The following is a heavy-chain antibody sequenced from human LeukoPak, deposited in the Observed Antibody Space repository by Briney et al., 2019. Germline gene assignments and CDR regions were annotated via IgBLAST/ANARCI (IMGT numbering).Heavy chain of an antibody. V-gene: IGHV1-8*01. CDR2: MNPNSGNT. CDR1: VYTFTSFD. CDR3: ARVPSQVRGQRVTYYVGGSYRSSTPNWFDP. Sequence: ASVNLSCKASVYTFTSFDVNWVRQATRQGREWMRWMNPNSGNTGYAQKFQGRVTMTRHTSLSTPYMELSSLRSEDTAVYYCARVPSQVRGQRVTYYVGGSYRSSTPNWFDPWGQGTLVTVSS. D-gene: IGHD3-16*02. J-gene: IGHJ5*02.